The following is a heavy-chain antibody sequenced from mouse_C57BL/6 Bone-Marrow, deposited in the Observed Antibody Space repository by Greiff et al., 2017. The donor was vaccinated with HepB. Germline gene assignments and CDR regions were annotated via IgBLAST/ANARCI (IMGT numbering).Heavy chain of an antibody. Sequence: QVQLQQPGAELVKPGASVKLSCKASGYTFTSYWMHWVKQRPGQGLEWIGEIDPSDSYTNYNQKFKGKSTLTVDKSSSTAYMQLSSLTSEDSAVYYCAREEWLDYFDYWGQGTTLTVSS. CDR2: IDPSDSYT. CDR3: AREEWLDYFDY. J-gene: IGHJ2*01. CDR1: GYTFTSYW. V-gene: IGHV1-69*01. D-gene: IGHD2-2*01.